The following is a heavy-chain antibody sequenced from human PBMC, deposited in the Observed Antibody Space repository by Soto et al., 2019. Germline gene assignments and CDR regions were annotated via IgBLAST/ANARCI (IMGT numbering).Heavy chain of an antibody. D-gene: IGHD1-26*01. CDR3: ARQSPDYLGSVGWFDP. J-gene: IGHJ5*02. V-gene: IGHV4-39*01. Sequence: LSLTCTVSGGSISSSSYYWVWIRQPPGKGLEWIGSIYYSGTTYYNPSLKSRVTISVDTSKNQFSLKLRSVTAADTAVYYCARQSPDYLGSVGWFDPWGQGTLVTVSS. CDR2: IYYSGTT. CDR1: GGSISSSSYY.